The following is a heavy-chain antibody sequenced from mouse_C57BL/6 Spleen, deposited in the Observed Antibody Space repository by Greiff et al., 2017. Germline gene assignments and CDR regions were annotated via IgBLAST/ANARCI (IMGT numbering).Heavy chain of an antibody. CDR1: GYTFTDYN. V-gene: IGHV1-22*01. CDR2: INPNNGGT. Sequence: EVQLQQSGPELVKPGASVKMSCKASGYTFTDYNMHWVKQSHGKSLEWIGYINPNNGGTSYNQKFKGKATLTVNKSSSTSYMERRILSSEDSAVYYCASDDYDDGFAYWGQGTLVTVSA. CDR3: ASDDYDDGFAY. J-gene: IGHJ3*01. D-gene: IGHD2-4*01.